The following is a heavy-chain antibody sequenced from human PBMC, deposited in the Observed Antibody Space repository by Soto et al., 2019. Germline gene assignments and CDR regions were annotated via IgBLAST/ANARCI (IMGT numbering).Heavy chain of an antibody. CDR2: IYHSGST. CDR1: GGSISSSNW. V-gene: IGHV4-4*02. CDR3: ARVAYYDSSGYYPYTSVFDY. D-gene: IGHD3-22*01. J-gene: IGHJ4*02. Sequence: SETLSLTCAVSGGSISSSNWLSWVRQPPGKGLEWIGEIYHSGSTNYNPSLKSRVTISVDKSKNQFSLKLSSVTAADTAVYYCARVAYYDSSGYYPYTSVFDYWVQGTLVTVSS.